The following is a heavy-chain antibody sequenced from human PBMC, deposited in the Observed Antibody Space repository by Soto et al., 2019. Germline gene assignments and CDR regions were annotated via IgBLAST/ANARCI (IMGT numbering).Heavy chain of an antibody. D-gene: IGHD6-13*01. V-gene: IGHV1-18*01. CDR2: ISAYNGNT. Sequence: VASVKVSCKASGYTFTSYGISWVRQAPGQGLEWMGWISAYNGNTNYAQKLQGRVTMTTDTSTSTAYMELRGLRSDDTAVYYCARDLRYSSSWSWWFDPWGQGTLVTVSS. J-gene: IGHJ5*02. CDR3: ARDLRYSSSWSWWFDP. CDR1: GYTFTSYG.